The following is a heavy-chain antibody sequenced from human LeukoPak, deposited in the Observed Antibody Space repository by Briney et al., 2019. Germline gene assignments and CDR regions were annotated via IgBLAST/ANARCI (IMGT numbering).Heavy chain of an antibody. CDR2: IYYSGST. CDR3: ASPRGDDSGGYYTWYFHH. J-gene: IGHJ1*01. D-gene: IGHD3-22*01. V-gene: IGHV4-59*08. CDR1: GVSVSSYY. Sequence: SETLSLTCTVSGVSVSSYYWSRIRQPPGKGLEWIGYIYYSGSTNYNPSLKSRVTISVDTSKNQFSLKLSSVTAADTAVYFCASPRGDDSGGYYTWYFHHWGQGILVTVSS.